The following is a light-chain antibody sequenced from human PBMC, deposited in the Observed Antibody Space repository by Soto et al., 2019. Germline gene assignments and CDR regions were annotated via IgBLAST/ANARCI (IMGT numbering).Light chain of an antibody. J-gene: IGKJ1*01. V-gene: IGKV3-20*01. Sequence: EIVLTQSPGTLSLSPGERATLSCRASQSVSSSYLAWYQQKPGQAPRLLSYGASSRATAIPDRFSGSGSGTDFTLTISRLEPEDFAVYYGQQCANSAPTFGQGTKVEIK. CDR1: QSVSSSY. CDR2: GAS. CDR3: QQCANSAPT.